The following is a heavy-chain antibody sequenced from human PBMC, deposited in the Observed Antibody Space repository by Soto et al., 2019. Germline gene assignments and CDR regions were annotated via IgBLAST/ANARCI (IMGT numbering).Heavy chain of an antibody. V-gene: IGHV4-59*13. CDR3: AGVWGYFFAY. CDR2: IYYSGST. CDR1: GGSISSYY. Sequence: SETLSLTCTVSGGSISSYYWSWIRQPPGKGLEWIGYIYYSGSTNYNPSLKSRVTISVDTSKNQFSLKLSSVTAADTAVYYCAGVWGYFFAYWGQGTLVTVSS. J-gene: IGHJ4*02. D-gene: IGHD3-10*01.